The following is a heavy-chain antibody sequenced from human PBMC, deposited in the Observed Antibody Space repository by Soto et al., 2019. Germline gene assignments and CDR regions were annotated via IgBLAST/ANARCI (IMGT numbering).Heavy chain of an antibody. V-gene: IGHV3-48*01. J-gene: IGHJ1*01. CDR3: ARDLGAYSSGWEYFQH. CDR1: GFTFSSYS. D-gene: IGHD6-19*01. Sequence: GGSLRLSCAASGFTFSSYSMIWVRQAPGKGLEWVSYISSSSSTIYYADSVKGRFTISRDNAKNSLYLQMNSLRAEDTAVYYCARDLGAYSSGWEYFQHWGQGTLVTVSS. CDR2: ISSSSSTI.